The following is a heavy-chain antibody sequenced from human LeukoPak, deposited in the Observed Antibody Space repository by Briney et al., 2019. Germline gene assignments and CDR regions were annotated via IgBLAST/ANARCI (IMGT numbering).Heavy chain of an antibody. CDR2: IAYDGSRA. Sequence: GGSLRLSCAGSGFTFGGYGMGWFRQPPGKGLEWVAVIAYDGSRAIYAHSVKGRFTISRDNSKNTISVQVDDLRAEDTAVYYCTRYNNDHFDYWGQGTLVTVSS. V-gene: IGHV3-33*01. CDR3: TRYNNDHFDY. D-gene: IGHD1-14*01. CDR1: GFTFGGYG. J-gene: IGHJ4*02.